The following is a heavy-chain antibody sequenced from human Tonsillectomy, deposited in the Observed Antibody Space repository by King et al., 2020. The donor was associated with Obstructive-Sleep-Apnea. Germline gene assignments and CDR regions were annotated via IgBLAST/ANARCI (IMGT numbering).Heavy chain of an antibody. CDR2: IKQDGSEK. D-gene: IGHD3-3*01. CDR1: GFTFSSYW. Sequence: VQLVESGGGLVQPGGSLRLSCAASGFTFSSYWMSWVRQAPGKGLEWVANIKQDGSEKYYVDSVKGRFTISRDNAKNSLYLQMNSLRAEDTAVYYCARGSDFWSGYSGNLFDYWGQGTLVTVSS. V-gene: IGHV3-7*03. J-gene: IGHJ4*02. CDR3: ARGSDFWSGYSGNLFDY.